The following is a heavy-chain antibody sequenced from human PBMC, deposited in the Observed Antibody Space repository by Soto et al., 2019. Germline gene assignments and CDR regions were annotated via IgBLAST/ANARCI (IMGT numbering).Heavy chain of an antibody. J-gene: IGHJ4*02. V-gene: IGHV4-39*01. CDR2: IYYSGST. CDR3: ASGGWYGQVDY. CDR1: GGSISSSSDY. D-gene: IGHD6-19*01. Sequence: QLQLQESGPELVKPSETLSLTCTVSGGSISSSSDYWGWMRQPPGKGLEWIGSIYYSGSTYYNPTLKRRVTISVDPSKPQSHLKLSSVTAADTAVYYCASGGWYGQVDYWGQGTLVTVSS.